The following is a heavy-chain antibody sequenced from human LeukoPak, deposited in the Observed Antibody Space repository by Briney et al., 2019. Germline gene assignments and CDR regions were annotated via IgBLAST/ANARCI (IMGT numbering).Heavy chain of an antibody. D-gene: IGHD3-10*01. Sequence: SETLSLTCAVYGGSFSGYYWSWIRQPPRKGLEWIGEINHSGSTNYNPSLKSRVTISVDTSKNQFSLKLSSVTAADTAVYYCASREYGSGSPYYFDYWGQGTLVTVSS. J-gene: IGHJ4*02. CDR3: ASREYGSGSPYYFDY. CDR2: INHSGST. CDR1: GGSFSGYY. V-gene: IGHV4-34*01.